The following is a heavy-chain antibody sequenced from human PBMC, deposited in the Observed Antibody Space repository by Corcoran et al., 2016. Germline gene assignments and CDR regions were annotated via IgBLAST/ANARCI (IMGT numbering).Heavy chain of an antibody. J-gene: IGHJ4*02. V-gene: IGHV1-3*04. CDR2: INIDSGST. CDR1: GYTFTRYN. Sequence: QVQLVQSGAEVTKPGASVKVSCKASGYTFTRYNMHWVCQAPGQGLEWMGWINIDSGSTKYSQKFQGRVTITRDTSASTAYMELSSLRSEDTAVYYCARGANPESDYWGQGTLVTVSS. CDR3: ARGANPESDY. D-gene: IGHD3-10*01.